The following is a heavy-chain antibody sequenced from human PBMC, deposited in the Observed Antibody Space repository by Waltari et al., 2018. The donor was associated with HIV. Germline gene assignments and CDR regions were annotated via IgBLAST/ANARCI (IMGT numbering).Heavy chain of an antibody. CDR2: INPSGGRT. Sequence: QVQLVQSGAEVKKPGASVKVSCKASGYTFTSYYMHWVRQAPGQGLEWMGIINPSGGRTSEAEKCQGRVTMTRDTSTSTVYMELSSLRSEDTAVYYCERGAAAGTYYYYGMDVWGQGTTVTVSS. V-gene: IGHV1-46*01. J-gene: IGHJ6*02. CDR1: GYTFTSYY. CDR3: ERGAAAGTYYYYGMDV. D-gene: IGHD6-13*01.